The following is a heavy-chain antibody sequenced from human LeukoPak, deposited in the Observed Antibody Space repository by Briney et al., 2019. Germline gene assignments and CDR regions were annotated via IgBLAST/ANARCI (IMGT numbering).Heavy chain of an antibody. CDR3: ARDDYYGSGSSFDY. Sequence: PSETLSLTCTVSGGSISSYYWSWIRQPAGKGLEWIGRIYTSGSTNYNPSLKSRVTMSVDTSKNQFSLKLSSVTAADTAVYYCARDDYYGSGSSFDYWGQGTLVTVSS. J-gene: IGHJ4*02. CDR1: GGSISSYY. V-gene: IGHV4-4*07. D-gene: IGHD3-10*01. CDR2: IYTSGST.